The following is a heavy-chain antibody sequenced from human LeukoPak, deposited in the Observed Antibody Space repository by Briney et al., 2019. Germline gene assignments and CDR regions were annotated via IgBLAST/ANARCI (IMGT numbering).Heavy chain of an antibody. CDR2: ISYDGSNK. CDR3: ASTAVAYNRY. V-gene: IGHV3-30*04. CDR1: GVTFSSYA. D-gene: IGHD6-19*01. J-gene: IGHJ4*02. Sequence: GGSLRLSCAPSGVTFSSYAMHWGRQAPGKGLEWVAVISYDGSNKYYADSVKGRFTISRDNSNNTLYLQMNSLRAEDTDVYYCASTAVAYNRYWGQGTLVTVSS.